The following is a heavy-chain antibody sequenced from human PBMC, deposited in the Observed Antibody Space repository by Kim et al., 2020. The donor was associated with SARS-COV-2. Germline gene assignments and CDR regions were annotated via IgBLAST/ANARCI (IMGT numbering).Heavy chain of an antibody. J-gene: IGHJ4*02. V-gene: IGHV4-59*01. D-gene: IGHD1-26*01. CDR3: ARDLGEWELLGY. Sequence: NANPALQSRVTISVDTSKNQFSLKLSSVTAGDTAVYYCARDLGEWELLGYWGQGTLVTVSS.